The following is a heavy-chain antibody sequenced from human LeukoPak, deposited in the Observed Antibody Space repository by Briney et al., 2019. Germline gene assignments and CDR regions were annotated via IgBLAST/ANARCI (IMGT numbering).Heavy chain of an antibody. Sequence: PSETLSLTCTVSGGSISSSSYYWGWIRQPPGKGLEWIGSIYYSGSTYYNPSLKSRVTISVDTSKNQFSLKLSSVTAADTAVYYCARRSGEKNYYYYGMDVWGQGTTVTVSS. CDR3: ARRSGEKNYYYYGMDV. CDR1: GGSISSSSYY. V-gene: IGHV4-39*01. D-gene: IGHD1-26*01. J-gene: IGHJ6*02. CDR2: IYYSGST.